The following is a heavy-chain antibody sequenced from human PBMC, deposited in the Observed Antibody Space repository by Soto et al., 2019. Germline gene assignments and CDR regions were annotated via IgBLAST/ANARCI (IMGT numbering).Heavy chain of an antibody. J-gene: IGHJ4*02. V-gene: IGHV1-18*01. CDR2: ISAYNGDT. CDR3: ALQTHLYSGYDEGLNYFDY. CDR1: GYTFTSYA. Sequence: GASVKVSCKAPGYTFTSYAINWVRQAPGQGLEWMGWISAYNGDTNYAQKLQGRVTMTTDTSTSTAYMELSSLRSEDTAVYYCALQTHLYSGYDEGLNYFDYWGQGTLVTVSS. D-gene: IGHD5-12*01.